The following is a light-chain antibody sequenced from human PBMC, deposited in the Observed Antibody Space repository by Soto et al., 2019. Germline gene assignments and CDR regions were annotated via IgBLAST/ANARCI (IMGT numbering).Light chain of an antibody. J-gene: IGLJ2*01. CDR2: EDN. CDR1: RGSIASNY. CDR3: QSYDSSNRV. V-gene: IGLV6-57*02. Sequence: NFMLTQPHSVSASPGKTVTISCTGSRGSIASNYVQWYQQRPGSAPTTVIYEDNQRPSGVPDRFSGSIDSSSNSASLTISGLKTEDEADYYCQSYDSSNRVFGGGTKLTVL.